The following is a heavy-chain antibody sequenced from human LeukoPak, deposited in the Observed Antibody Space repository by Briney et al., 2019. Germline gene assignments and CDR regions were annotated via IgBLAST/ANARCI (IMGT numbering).Heavy chain of an antibody. J-gene: IGHJ4*02. V-gene: IGHV5-51*01. CDR3: ARLKKTVDTAMAHFDY. CDR2: IYPGDSDT. Sequence: GESLQISCKGSGSSFTSYWICWVRQLPGKGLEWMGIIYPGDSDTRYSPSFQGQVTISADKSISTAYLQWSSLKASDTAMYYCARLKKTVDTAMAHFDYWGQGALVTVSS. CDR1: GSSFTSYW. D-gene: IGHD5-18*01.